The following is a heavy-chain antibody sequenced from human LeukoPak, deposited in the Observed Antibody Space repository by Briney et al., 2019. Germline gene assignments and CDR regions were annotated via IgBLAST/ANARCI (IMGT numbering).Heavy chain of an antibody. D-gene: IGHD4-17*01. CDR3: ASSAMTTVTTFDY. J-gene: IGHJ4*02. CDR1: GGTFSSYA. Sequence: SVKVSCKASGGTFSSYAISWVRQAPGQGLEWMGGIIPIFGTANYAQKFQGRVTITADKSTSTAYMELSSLRSEDTAVYCCASSAMTTVTTFDYWGQGTPVTVSS. CDR2: IIPIFGTA. V-gene: IGHV1-69*06.